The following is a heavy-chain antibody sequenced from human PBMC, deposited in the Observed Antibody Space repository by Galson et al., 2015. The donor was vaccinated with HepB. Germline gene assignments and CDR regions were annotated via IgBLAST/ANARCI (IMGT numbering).Heavy chain of an antibody. V-gene: IGHV3-23*01. CDR1: GFTFSSYA. Sequence: SLGLSCAASGFTFSSYAMSWVRQAPGKGLEWVSGIGGSGGSTYYADSVKGRFTISRDNSKNTLYLQMNSLRADDTAVYYCAKDLERGIVVLITALDYWGQGTLVTVSS. CDR2: IGGSGGST. J-gene: IGHJ4*02. CDR3: AKDLERGIVVLITALDY. D-gene: IGHD3-22*01.